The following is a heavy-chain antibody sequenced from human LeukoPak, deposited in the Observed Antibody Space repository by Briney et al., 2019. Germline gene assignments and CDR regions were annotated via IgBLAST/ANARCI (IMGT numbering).Heavy chain of an antibody. CDR3: AHYAPRTYFDY. CDR1: GFSLGTSGVG. J-gene: IGHJ4*02. Sequence: SGPTLVEPTQTLTLTCTFSGFSLGTSGVGVGWTRQPPGKALEWLALIYWDDDKDYSPSLKTRLTITKDTSKNQVVLTMTNMDPVDTATYYCAHYAPRTYFDYWGQGTLVTVSS. CDR2: IYWDDDK. V-gene: IGHV2-5*02. D-gene: IGHD1-1*01.